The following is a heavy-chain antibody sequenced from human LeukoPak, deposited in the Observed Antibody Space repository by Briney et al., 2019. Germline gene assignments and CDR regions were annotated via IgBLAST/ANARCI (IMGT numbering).Heavy chain of an antibody. V-gene: IGHV3-7*01. Sequence: GGSLRLSCAASGFTFSNAWMSWVRQAPGKGLEWVANIKQDGSEKYYVDSVKGRFTISRDNAKNSLYLQMNSLRAEDTAVYYCAGSGFDYWGQGTLVTVSS. D-gene: IGHD2-15*01. CDR2: IKQDGSEK. CDR3: AGSGFDY. CDR1: GFTFSNAW. J-gene: IGHJ4*02.